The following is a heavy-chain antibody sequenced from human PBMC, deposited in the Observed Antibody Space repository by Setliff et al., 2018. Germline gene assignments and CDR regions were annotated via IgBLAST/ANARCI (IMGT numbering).Heavy chain of an antibody. CDR2: INHTGGT. Sequence: SETLSLTCAVYGGSFSGSFWSWIRQPPGKGLEWIGEINHTGGTNYTPSLKSRVTISVDTSKNQFSLKLTSVTAADTAVYYCARLGATVKRGYFDFWGQGTLVTVSS. CDR3: ARLGATVKRGYFDF. CDR1: GGSFSGSF. V-gene: IGHV4-34*01. D-gene: IGHD1-26*01. J-gene: IGHJ4*02.